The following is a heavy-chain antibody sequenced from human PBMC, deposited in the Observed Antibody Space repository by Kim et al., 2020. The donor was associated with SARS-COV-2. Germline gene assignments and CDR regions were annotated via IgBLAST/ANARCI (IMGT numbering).Heavy chain of an antibody. Sequence: GRFTISRDNSKNTLYLQMNSLRAEDTAVYYCAKIGLERRRAGPSDAFDIWGQGTMVTVSS. D-gene: IGHD1-1*01. J-gene: IGHJ3*02. V-gene: IGHV3-30*02. CDR3: AKIGLERRRAGPSDAFDI.